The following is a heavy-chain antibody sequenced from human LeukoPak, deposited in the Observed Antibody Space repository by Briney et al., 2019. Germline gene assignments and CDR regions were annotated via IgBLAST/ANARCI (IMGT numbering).Heavy chain of an antibody. D-gene: IGHD2-2*01. J-gene: IGHJ4*02. Sequence: SETLSLTCTVSGGSISSYYWSWIRQPPGKGLEWIGYIYYSGSTNYNPSLKSRVTVSVDTSKNQFSLKLSSVTAADTAVYYCARVSDSSSTITWDFDYWGQGTLVTVSS. CDR3: ARVSDSSSTITWDFDY. V-gene: IGHV4-59*01. CDR2: IYYSGST. CDR1: GGSISSYY.